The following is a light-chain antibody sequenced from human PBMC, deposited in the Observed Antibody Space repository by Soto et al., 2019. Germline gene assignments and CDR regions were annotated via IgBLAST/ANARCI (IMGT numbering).Light chain of an antibody. J-gene: IGLJ1*01. CDR2: DVS. CDR3: CSYTTSNTRTIV. Sequence: QSALTQPASVSGSPGQSITISCTGTSSDVGGYNYVSWYQQHPGKAPKFMIYDVSSRPSGVSNRFSGSKSGNTASLTISGLQAEDEADYYCCSYTTSNTRTIVFGTGTKVTVL. V-gene: IGLV2-14*03. CDR1: SSDVGGYNY.